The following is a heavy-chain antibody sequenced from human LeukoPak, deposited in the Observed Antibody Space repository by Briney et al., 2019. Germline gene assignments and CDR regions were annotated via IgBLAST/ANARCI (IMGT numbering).Heavy chain of an antibody. Sequence: GGSLRLSCSASGFSFSNFAMNWVRQAPGKGLEWVSYISSSSSTIYYADSVKGRFTISRDNAKNSLYLQMNSLRDEDTAVYYCARVWGIAAAGGEIEYWGQGTLVTVSS. CDR1: GFSFSNFA. CDR3: ARVWGIAAAGGEIEY. V-gene: IGHV3-48*02. D-gene: IGHD6-13*01. J-gene: IGHJ4*02. CDR2: ISSSSSTI.